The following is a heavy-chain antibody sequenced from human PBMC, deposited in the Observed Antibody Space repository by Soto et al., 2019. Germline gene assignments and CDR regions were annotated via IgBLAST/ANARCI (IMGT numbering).Heavy chain of an antibody. V-gene: IGHV3-74*01. CDR2: VDKPGRDV. CDR1: GFTFKDYW. Sequence: HLVESGGGLVQPGGSLRLSCAASGFTFKDYWMHWVRQVPGKGLMWVARVDKPGRDVAFADSVKGRFSISRDNGKNTVYLQMNSLRVDDTARYYCVRDKRYSGDPSFDCWGQGTLVTVSS. D-gene: IGHD5-12*01. CDR3: VRDKRYSGDPSFDC. J-gene: IGHJ4*02.